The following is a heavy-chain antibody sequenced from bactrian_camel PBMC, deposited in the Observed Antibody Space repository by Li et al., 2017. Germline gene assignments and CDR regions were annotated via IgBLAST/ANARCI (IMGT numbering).Heavy chain of an antibody. CDR3: AAGTRIIVGDYCDGITD. CDR1: GYAFSTYC. J-gene: IGHJ4*01. CDR2: IDSDGLT. V-gene: IGHV3S53*01. D-gene: IGHD3*01. Sequence: HVQLVESGGGSVQAGGSLTLSCAASGYAFSTYCLGWFRQPPEKEREGVATIDSDGLTTYADSVKGRFTISHDNAKDTLYLQMDSLRPDDTAMYYCAAGTRIIVGDYCDGITDWGQGTQVTVS.